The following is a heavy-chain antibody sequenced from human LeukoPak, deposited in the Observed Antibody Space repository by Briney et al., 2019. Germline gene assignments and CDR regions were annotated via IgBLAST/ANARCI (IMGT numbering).Heavy chain of an antibody. V-gene: IGHV4-59*01. J-gene: IGHJ6*03. Sequence: SETLSLTYTVSGGSISSYYWSWIRQPPGKGLEWIGYIYYSGSTNYNPSLKSRVTISVDTSKNQFSLKLSSVTAADTAVYYCARDHHYDISTGAYYYYMDVWGKGTTVTISS. CDR1: GGSISSYY. CDR2: IYYSGST. D-gene: IGHD3-9*01. CDR3: ARDHHYDISTGAYYYYMDV.